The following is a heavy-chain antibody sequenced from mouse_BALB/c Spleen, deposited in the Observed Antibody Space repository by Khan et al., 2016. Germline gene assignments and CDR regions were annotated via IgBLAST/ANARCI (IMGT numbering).Heavy chain of an antibody. Sequence: QVQLKESGPGLVAPSQSLSITCTVSGFSLTSYDISWIRQPPGKGLEWLGVIWTGGGTNYNSAFMSRLSISKDNSKSQVFLKMNSLHTADTAIYYCVREGGDYGGAMDYWGQGTSVTVSS. CDR3: VREGGDYGGAMDY. CDR1: GFSLTSYD. CDR2: IWTGGGT. D-gene: IGHD2-13*01. J-gene: IGHJ4*01. V-gene: IGHV2-9-2*01.